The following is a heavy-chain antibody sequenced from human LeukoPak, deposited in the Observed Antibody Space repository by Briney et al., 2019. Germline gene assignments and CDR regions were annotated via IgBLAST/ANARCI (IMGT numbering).Heavy chain of an antibody. V-gene: IGHV4-59*01. Sequence: SGTLSLTCTVSGGSISSYYWSWIRQPPGKGLEWIGYIYYSGSTNYNPSLKSRVTISVDTSKNQFSLKLSSVTAADTAVYYCARDRSSGRLGYFDYWGQGTLVTVSS. CDR1: GGSISSYY. J-gene: IGHJ4*02. CDR2: IYYSGST. CDR3: ARDRSSGRLGYFDY. D-gene: IGHD6-19*01.